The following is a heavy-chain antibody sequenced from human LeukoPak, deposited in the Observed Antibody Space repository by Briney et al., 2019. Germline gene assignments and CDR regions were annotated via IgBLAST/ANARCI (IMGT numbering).Heavy chain of an antibody. CDR2: IYYSGST. CDR1: GGSISSGGYS. V-gene: IGHV4-31*03. D-gene: IGHD7-27*01. CDR3: ARAHKLGIVDY. Sequence: SETLSLTCTVSGGSISSGGYSWSWIRQHPGKGLEWIGYIYYSGSTYYNPSLKSRVTISVDTSKNQFSLKLSSVTAADTAVYYCARAHKLGIVDYWGQGTLVTVSS. J-gene: IGHJ4*02.